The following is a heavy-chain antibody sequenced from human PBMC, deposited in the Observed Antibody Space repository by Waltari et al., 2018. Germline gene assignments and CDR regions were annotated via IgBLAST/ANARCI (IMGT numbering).Heavy chain of an antibody. CDR3: AKDEGARLAPTFGMDA. CDR2: MTASGLM. V-gene: IGHV3-23*01. Sequence: EMQLLESGGALVQPGGSLRLSCAATGFPFGTYPLNCVRQAPGQGLEWVAVMTASGLMDYGDSVKGRFIISRDNSKNTLYLEMYRLRVEDTARYYCAKDEGARLAPTFGMDAWGQGTTVIVSS. J-gene: IGHJ6*02. D-gene: IGHD3-3*01. CDR1: GFPFGTYP.